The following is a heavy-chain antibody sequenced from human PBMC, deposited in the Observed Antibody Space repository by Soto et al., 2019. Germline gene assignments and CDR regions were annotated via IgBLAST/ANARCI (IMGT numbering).Heavy chain of an antibody. V-gene: IGHV4-39*01. CDR2: MFYSGST. J-gene: IGHJ4*02. CDR3: ASSYNWNDVTDY. Sequence: SETLSLTCTVSNGSISSSNYYWGWIRQPPGKGLEWIGSMFYSGSTYYNPSLKSRVTMSVDTSKNQFSLRLSSVTAADTAFYYCASSYNWNDVTDYWGQGTLVTVSS. CDR1: NGSISSSNYY. D-gene: IGHD1-20*01.